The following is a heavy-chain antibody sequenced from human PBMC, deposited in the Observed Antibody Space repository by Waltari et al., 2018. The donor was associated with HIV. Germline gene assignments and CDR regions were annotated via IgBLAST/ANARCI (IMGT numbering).Heavy chain of an antibody. V-gene: IGHV3-33*01. CDR3: VRDIEQWLVQGAFDI. CDR1: GFTFNTHA. D-gene: IGHD6-19*01. Sequence: QVQVVESGGGVAQPGRSLRLSCVAAGFTFNTHAIHWVRQAPGKGLEWVAVISYDGSIKYYEDPLDGRFTISRDNAKNTVYLQMNSLTGDDTAMYFCVRDIEQWLVQGAFDIWGQGTVVIVSS. CDR2: ISYDGSIK. J-gene: IGHJ3*02.